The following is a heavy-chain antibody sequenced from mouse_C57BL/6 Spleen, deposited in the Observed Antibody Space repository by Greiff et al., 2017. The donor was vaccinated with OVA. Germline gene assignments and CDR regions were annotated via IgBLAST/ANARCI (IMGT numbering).Heavy chain of an antibody. CDR3: RRYRTTVVAHRYFDV. CDR1: GFTFTDYY. J-gene: IGHJ1*03. D-gene: IGHD1-1*01. CDR2: IRNKANGYTT. V-gene: IGHV7-3*01. Sequence: EVMLVESGGGLVQPGGSLSLSCAASGFTFTDYYMSWVRQPPGKALEWLGVIRNKANGYTTEYSGSVKGRFTISRENSQSILYLQMNALRAEDSSTYYCRRYRTTVVAHRYFDVWGTGTTVTVSS.